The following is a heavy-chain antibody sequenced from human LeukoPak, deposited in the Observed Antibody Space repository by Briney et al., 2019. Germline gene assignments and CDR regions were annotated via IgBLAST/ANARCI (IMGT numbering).Heavy chain of an antibody. CDR2: IIPIFGTA. Sequence: ASVKVSCQASGGTFSSYAISWVRQAPGQGLEWMGRIIPIFGTANYAQKFQGRVTITADKSTGTAYMELSSLRSEDTAVYYCASSSGWYGDYWGQGTLVTVSS. CDR3: ASSSGWYGDY. V-gene: IGHV1-69*06. J-gene: IGHJ4*02. D-gene: IGHD6-19*01. CDR1: GGTFSSYA.